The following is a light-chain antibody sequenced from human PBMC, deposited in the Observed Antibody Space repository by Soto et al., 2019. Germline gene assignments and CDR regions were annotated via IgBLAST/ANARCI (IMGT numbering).Light chain of an antibody. V-gene: IGKV3-20*01. CDR3: QQYDNSPLT. Sequence: EIVMTQSPATLSVSPGEGATLSCRASQSVSSSYLAWYQQKPGQAPRLLIYGASSRATGIPDRFSGSGSGTDFTLTISRLEPEDFAVYYCQQYDNSPLTFGGGTKVDIK. J-gene: IGKJ4*01. CDR1: QSVSSSY. CDR2: GAS.